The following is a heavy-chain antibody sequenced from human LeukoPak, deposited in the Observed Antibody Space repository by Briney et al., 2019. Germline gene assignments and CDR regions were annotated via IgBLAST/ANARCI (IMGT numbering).Heavy chain of an antibody. CDR2: ISWNSGTI. J-gene: IGHJ1*01. V-gene: IGHV3-9*01. CDR3: ARAYKDRSLAGKKEFFQH. Sequence: GGSLRLSCAASGFTFDNYAMNWVRQVPGKGLEWISLISWNSGTIGYADSVKGRFTISRDNANSFLYLQMNSLRAEDTALYYCARAYKDRSLAGKKEFFQHWGQGTLVTVSS. CDR1: GFTFDNYA. D-gene: IGHD6-19*01.